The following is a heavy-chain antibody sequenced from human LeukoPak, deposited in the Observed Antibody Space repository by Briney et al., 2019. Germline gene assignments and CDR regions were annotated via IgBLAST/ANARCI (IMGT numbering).Heavy chain of an antibody. D-gene: IGHD2-2*01. J-gene: IGHJ4*02. V-gene: IGHV3-74*01. CDR2: INSDGSST. Sequence: HPGGSLRLSCAASGFTFSNAWMHWVRQAPGKGLVWVSRINSDGSSTSYADSVKGRFTISRDNAKNTLYLQMNSLRAEDTAVYYCARDLPLQRPLYCSSTSCYAYPYWGQGTLVTVSS. CDR1: GFTFSNAW. CDR3: ARDLPLQRPLYCSSTSCYAYPY.